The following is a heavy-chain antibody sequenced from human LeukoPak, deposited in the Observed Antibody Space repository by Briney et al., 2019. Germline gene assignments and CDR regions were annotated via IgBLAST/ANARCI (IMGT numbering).Heavy chain of an antibody. CDR1: GYSISSGYY. CDR3: AREEARGWYLNDAFDI. V-gene: IGHV4-38-2*02. J-gene: IGHJ3*02. D-gene: IGHD6-19*01. Sequence: SETLSLTCTVSGYSISSGYYWGWIRQPPGKGLEWIGSIYHSGSTYYNPSLKSRVTISVDTSKNQFSLKLSSVTAADTAVYYCAREEARGWYLNDAFDIWGQGTMVTVSS. CDR2: IYHSGST.